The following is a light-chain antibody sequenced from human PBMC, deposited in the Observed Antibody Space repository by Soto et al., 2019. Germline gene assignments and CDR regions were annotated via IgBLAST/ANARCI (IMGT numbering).Light chain of an antibody. Sequence: QLVLTQSPSASASLGASVKLTCTLSSGHSSYAIAWHQQQPEKGPRFLMKLNSDGSHSKGDGIPDRFSVSSSGAERYLTISSLQSEDEADYYCQTWGTGIRGVVFGGGTKLTVL. J-gene: IGLJ2*01. V-gene: IGLV4-69*01. CDR1: SGHSSYA. CDR2: LNSDGSH. CDR3: QTWGTGIRGVV.